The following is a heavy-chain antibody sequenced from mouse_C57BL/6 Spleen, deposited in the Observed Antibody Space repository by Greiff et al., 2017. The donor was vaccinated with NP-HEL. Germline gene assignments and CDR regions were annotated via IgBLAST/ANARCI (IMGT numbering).Heavy chain of an antibody. Sequence: QVQLKESGAELVRPGTSVKMSCKASGYTFTNYWIGWAKQRPGHGLEWIGDIYPGGGYTNYNEKFKGKATLTADKSSSTAYMQFSSLTSEESAIYYCARSDSNYAYAMDYWGQGTSVTVSS. J-gene: IGHJ4*01. V-gene: IGHV1-63*01. CDR2: IYPGGGYT. CDR1: GYTFTNYW. D-gene: IGHD2-5*01. CDR3: ARSDSNYAYAMDY.